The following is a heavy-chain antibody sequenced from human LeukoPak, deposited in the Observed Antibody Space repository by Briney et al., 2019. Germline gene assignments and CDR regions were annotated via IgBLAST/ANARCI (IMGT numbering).Heavy chain of an antibody. Sequence: SETLSLTCTVSGGSISSYYWSWIRQPPGKGLEWIGYIYYSGSTNYNPSLKNRVTISVDTSKNQFSLKLSSVTAADTAVYYCAKAGLVFDLKYSGYDYQDYWGQGTLVTVSS. J-gene: IGHJ4*02. CDR1: GGSISSYY. CDR2: IYYSGST. V-gene: IGHV4-59*01. D-gene: IGHD5-12*01. CDR3: AKAGLVFDLKYSGYDYQDY.